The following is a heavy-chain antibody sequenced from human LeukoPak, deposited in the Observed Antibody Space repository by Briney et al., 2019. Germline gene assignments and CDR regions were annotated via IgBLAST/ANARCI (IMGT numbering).Heavy chain of an antibody. V-gene: IGHV1-46*01. J-gene: IGHJ5*02. Sequence: EASVTVSFTASGYTFTIYYMHWVRPAPGQGLEWMGIINPSGGSTSYAQKFQGRVTMTRDTSTSTVYMELSSLRSEDTAVYYCARVPPILEWLSSPFDHWGQGTLVTVSS. CDR3: ARVPPILEWLSSPFDH. CDR2: INPSGGST. CDR1: GYTFTIYY. D-gene: IGHD3-3*01.